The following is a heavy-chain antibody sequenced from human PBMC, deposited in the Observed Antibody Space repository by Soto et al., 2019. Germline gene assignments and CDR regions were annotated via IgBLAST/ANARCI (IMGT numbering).Heavy chain of an antibody. D-gene: IGHD2-2*01. Sequence: QVQLVQSGAEVKKPGASVKVSCKASGYTFTSYDINWVRQATGQGLEWMGWMNPNSGNPGYTQKFQGRVTMTRNTSISTAYMELSSLSSEDTAVYYCATYCISTSCPDAFDIWGQGTMVTVSS. V-gene: IGHV1-8*01. J-gene: IGHJ3*02. CDR1: GYTFTSYD. CDR3: ATYCISTSCPDAFDI. CDR2: MNPNSGNP.